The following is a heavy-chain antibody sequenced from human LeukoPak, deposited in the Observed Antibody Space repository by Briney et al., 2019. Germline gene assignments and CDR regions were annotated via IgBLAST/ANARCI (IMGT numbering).Heavy chain of an antibody. CDR3: ARRPPLSYYGMDV. J-gene: IGHJ6*04. V-gene: IGHV4-31*03. CDR1: GGSISSGGYY. Sequence: SQTLSLTCTVSGGSISSGGYYWSWIRQHPGKGLEWIGYIYYSGSTYYNPSLKSRVTISVDTSKNQFSLKLSSVTAADTAVYYCARRPPLSYYGMDVWGKGTTVTVSS. CDR2: IYYSGST.